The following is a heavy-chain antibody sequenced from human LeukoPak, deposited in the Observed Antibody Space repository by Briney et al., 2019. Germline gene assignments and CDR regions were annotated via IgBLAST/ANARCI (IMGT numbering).Heavy chain of an antibody. V-gene: IGHV3-7*01. CDR3: ARDHYGDYYYYYYGMDV. J-gene: IGHJ6*02. Sequence: GGSLRLSCAASGFTFSSYWMSWVRQAPGKGLEWVANIKQDGSEKYYVDSVKGRFTISRDNAKNSLYLQMNGLRAEDTAVYYCARDHYGDYYYYYYGMDVWGQGTTVTVSS. CDR2: IKQDGSEK. CDR1: GFTFSSYW. D-gene: IGHD4-17*01.